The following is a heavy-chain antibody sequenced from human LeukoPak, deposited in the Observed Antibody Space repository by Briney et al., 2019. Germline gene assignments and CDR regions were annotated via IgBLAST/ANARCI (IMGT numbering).Heavy chain of an antibody. CDR1: GYTFTGYY. J-gene: IGHJ5*02. V-gene: IGHV1-2*06. D-gene: IGHD3-22*01. Sequence: ASVKVSCKASGYTFTGYYMHWVRRAPGQGLEWMGRINPNSGGTNYAQKFQGRVTMTRDTSISTAYMELSRLRSDDTAVYYCATDREYYDSSGYYSNWFDPWRQGPVVTVSS. CDR3: ATDREYYDSSGYYSNWFDP. CDR2: INPNSGGT.